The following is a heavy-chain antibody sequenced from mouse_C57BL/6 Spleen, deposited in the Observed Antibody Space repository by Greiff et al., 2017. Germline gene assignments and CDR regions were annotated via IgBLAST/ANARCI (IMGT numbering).Heavy chain of an antibody. V-gene: IGHV1-69*01. CDR1: GYTFTSYW. Sequence: LQQPGAELVMPGASVKLSCKASGYTFTSYWMHWVKQRPGQGLEWIGEIDPSDSYTNYNQKFKGKSTLTVDKSSSTAYMQLSSLTSEDSAVYYCARRSSTWYFDYWGQGTTLTVSS. CDR2: IDPSDSYT. J-gene: IGHJ2*01. CDR3: ARRSSTWYFDY.